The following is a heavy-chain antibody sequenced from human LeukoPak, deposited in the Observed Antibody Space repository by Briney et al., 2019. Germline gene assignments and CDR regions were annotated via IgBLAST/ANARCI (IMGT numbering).Heavy chain of an antibody. CDR2: IIPIFGTA. Sequence: ASVKVSCKASGGTFSSYAISWVRQAPGQGLERMGGIIPIFGTANYAQKFQGRVTITADESTSTAYMELSSLRSEDTAVYYCARDPWGIAAAGTGGDFDYWGQGTLVTVSS. CDR3: ARDPWGIAAAGTGGDFDY. D-gene: IGHD6-13*01. CDR1: GGTFSSYA. J-gene: IGHJ4*02. V-gene: IGHV1-69*13.